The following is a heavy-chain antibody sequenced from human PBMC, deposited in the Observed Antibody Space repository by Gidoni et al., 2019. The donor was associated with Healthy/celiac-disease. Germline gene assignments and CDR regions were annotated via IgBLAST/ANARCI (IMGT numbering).Heavy chain of an antibody. V-gene: IGHV1-8*01. CDR3: ARVRIAAAGTIIDY. Sequence: QVQLVQSGAEVKKPGASVKVSCKASGYTFTSYDINWVRQATGQGLEWMGWMNPKSGNTGYAQKFQGRVTMTRNTSISTAYMELSSLRSEDTAVYYCARVRIAAAGTIIDYWGQGTLVTVSS. CDR2: MNPKSGNT. CDR1: GYTFTSYD. D-gene: IGHD6-13*01. J-gene: IGHJ4*02.